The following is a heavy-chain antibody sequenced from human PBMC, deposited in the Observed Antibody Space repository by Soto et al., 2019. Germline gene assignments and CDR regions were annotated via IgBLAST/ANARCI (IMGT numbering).Heavy chain of an antibody. V-gene: IGHV3-66*01. CDR1: GFTVSSYH. CDR3: TRVYSSSYHYFDY. CDR2: IYSAGSA. J-gene: IGHJ4*02. Sequence: EVQLVESGGGLVQPGGSLRLSCAASGFTVSSYHMSWVRQATGKGLEWVSIIYSAGSADFADSVKGRFTISRDNSKNTLYLQMSSLRAEDTAVYSCTRVYSSSYHYFDYWGQGTLVTVSS. D-gene: IGHD6-13*01.